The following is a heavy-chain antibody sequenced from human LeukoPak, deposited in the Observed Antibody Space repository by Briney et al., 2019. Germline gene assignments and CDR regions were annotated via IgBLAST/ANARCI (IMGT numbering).Heavy chain of an antibody. D-gene: IGHD3-16*01. V-gene: IGHV3-43*02. J-gene: IGHJ4*02. CDR3: AKVVGGSHYFDY. CDR2: ISGDGGST. Sequence: GGSLRLSCAASGFTFDDYAMHWVRQAPGKGVEWVSLISGDGGSTYYAESVKGRFTISRDNSKNSLYLQMNSLRTEDPALYYCAKVVGGSHYFDYWGQGTLVTVSS. CDR1: GFTFDDYA.